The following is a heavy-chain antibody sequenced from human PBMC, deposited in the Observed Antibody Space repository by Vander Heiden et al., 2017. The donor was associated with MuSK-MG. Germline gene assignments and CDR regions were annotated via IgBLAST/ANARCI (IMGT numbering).Heavy chain of an antibody. D-gene: IGHD6-6*01. J-gene: IGHJ2*01. V-gene: IGHV3-9*01. CDR1: GFTFDDFA. CDR2: ISWNSGSI. CDR3: AKGIEQLGEGDWYFDL. Sequence: EVQLVESGGGLVQPGRSLRFSCAASGFTFDDFAMHWVRQAPGKGLEWVSGISWNSGSIGYADSVKGRFTISRDNAKNSLDLQMNSLRAEDTALYYCAKGIEQLGEGDWYFDLWGRGTLVTVSS.